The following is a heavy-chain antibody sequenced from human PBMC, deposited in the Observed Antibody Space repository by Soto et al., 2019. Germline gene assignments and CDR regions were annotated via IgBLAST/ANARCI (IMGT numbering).Heavy chain of an antibody. V-gene: IGHV3-30-3*02. CDR2: ISYDGSNK. J-gene: IGHJ6*02. D-gene: IGHD6-19*01. CDR3: AKRVHSSGWLEPYYYYYYGMDV. Sequence: GGSLRLSCAASGFTFSSYAMHWVRQAPGKGLEWVAVISYDGSNKYYADSVKGRFTISRDNSKNTLYLQMNSLRAEDTAVYYCAKRVHSSGWLEPYYYYYYGMDVWGQGTTVTVSS. CDR1: GFTFSSYA.